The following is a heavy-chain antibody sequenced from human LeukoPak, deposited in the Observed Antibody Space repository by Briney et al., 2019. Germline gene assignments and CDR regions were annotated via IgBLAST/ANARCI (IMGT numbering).Heavy chain of an antibody. V-gene: IGHV4-34*01. CDR3: ARGKGREIVVVPAAKGGTNWFDP. D-gene: IGHD2-2*01. Sequence: PSETLSLTCAVYGGSFSGYYWSWIRQPPGKGLEWIGEINYNGSTNYKPSLKSRVTISVDTSKNQFSLKLSSVTAADTAVYYCARGKGREIVVVPAAKGGTNWFDPWGQGTLVTVSS. CDR1: GGSFSGYY. J-gene: IGHJ5*02. CDR2: INYNGST.